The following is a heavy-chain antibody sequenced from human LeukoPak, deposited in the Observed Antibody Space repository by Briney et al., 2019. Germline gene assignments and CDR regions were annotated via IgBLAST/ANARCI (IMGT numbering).Heavy chain of an antibody. CDR3: AKESAADIVVVPAARLYYFDY. Sequence: GGSLRLSCAASGFTFSSDAMSWVRQAPGKGLEWVSAISGSGGSTYYADSVKGRFTISGDNSKNTLYLQMNSLRGEDTAVYYCAKESAADIVVVPAARLYYFDYWGQGTLVTVSS. V-gene: IGHV3-23*01. J-gene: IGHJ4*02. CDR2: ISGSGGST. D-gene: IGHD2-2*01. CDR1: GFTFSSDA.